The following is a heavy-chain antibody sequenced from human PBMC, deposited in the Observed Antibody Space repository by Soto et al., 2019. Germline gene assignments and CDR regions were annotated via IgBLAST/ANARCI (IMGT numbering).Heavy chain of an antibody. D-gene: IGHD2-15*01. J-gene: IGHJ6*02. V-gene: IGHV1-69*12. CDR1: GGTFSTYA. CDR2: IIPIFGTA. Sequence: QVQLVQSGAEVKKPGSSVKVSCKSSGGTFSTYAISWVRQAPGQGLEWMGGIIPIFGTANYAQKFQGRVTITADESTTTGYMELISRRSEDTAVYYCARDEMVVATGSRTWHYYYGMDVWGQGTTVTVSS. CDR3: ARDEMVVATGSRTWHYYYGMDV.